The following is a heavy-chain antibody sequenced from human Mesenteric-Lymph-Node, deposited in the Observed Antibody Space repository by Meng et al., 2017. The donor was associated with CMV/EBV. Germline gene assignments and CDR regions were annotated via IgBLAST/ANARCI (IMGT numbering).Heavy chain of an antibody. J-gene: IGHJ4*02. CDR3: ARDLRGAPWDY. Sequence: GGSLRLSCAASGFTFNNYWMHWARQGPGKGPEWISRINSVGSSTGYADSVKGRFTISRDNVKSTLYLQMDSLGAEDTAVYYCARDLRGAPWDYWGQGTLVTVSS. CDR2: INSVGSST. CDR1: GFTFNNYW. D-gene: IGHD3-16*01. V-gene: IGHV3-74*01.